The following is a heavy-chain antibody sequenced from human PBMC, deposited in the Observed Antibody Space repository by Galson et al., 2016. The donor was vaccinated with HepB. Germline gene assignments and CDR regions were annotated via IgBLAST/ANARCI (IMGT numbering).Heavy chain of an antibody. D-gene: IGHD3-22*01. CDR3: ARVSRNLYYDSSGYGYCYYMDV. J-gene: IGHJ6*03. CDR1: GDSISSGFDS. V-gene: IGHV4-39*01. Sequence: SETLSLTCSVSGDSISSGFDSWGWIRQPPGKGLQWIGTIYYNGSTYYNPSLKSRATTSVDTSKNQFSLKLSSVTAADTAVYYCARVSRNLYYDSSGYGYCYYMDVWGKGTTVTVSS. CDR2: IYYNGST.